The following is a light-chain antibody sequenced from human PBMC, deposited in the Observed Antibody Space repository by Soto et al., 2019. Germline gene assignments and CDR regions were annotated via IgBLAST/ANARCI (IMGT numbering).Light chain of an antibody. CDR3: QQYDDLWT. V-gene: IGKV1-33*01. J-gene: IGKJ1*01. CDR1: HDITNY. Sequence: DIQMTQSPSFLSASVGDRVTITCQASHDITNYLNWYQQKSGKAPKLLIYDASNLETVVPSRFSGSGSGTHFTFTITSLQPEDFATYYCQQYDDLWTFGQGTKVEIK. CDR2: DAS.